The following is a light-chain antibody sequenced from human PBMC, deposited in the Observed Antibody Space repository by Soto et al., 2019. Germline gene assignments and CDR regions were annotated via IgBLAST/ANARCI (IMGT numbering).Light chain of an antibody. CDR3: QHFNSYPLT. J-gene: IGKJ4*01. V-gene: IGKV1-13*02. CDR2: DAS. CDR1: QGISSA. Sequence: ALQLTQSPSSLSASVGDRVTITCRASQGISSALAWYQQKSGKAPKLLIYDASSLESGVPSRFSGSGSGKDFTLPIGSLQPEDFATYHCQHFNSYPLTFGGGTKVEIK.